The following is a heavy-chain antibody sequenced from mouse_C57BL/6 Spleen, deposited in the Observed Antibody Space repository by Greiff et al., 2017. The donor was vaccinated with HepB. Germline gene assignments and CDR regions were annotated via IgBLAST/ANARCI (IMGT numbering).Heavy chain of an antibody. J-gene: IGHJ2*01. V-gene: IGHV1-82*01. Sequence: QVQLQQSGPELVKPGASVKISCKASGYAFSSSWMNWVKQRPGKGLEWIGRIYPGDGDTNYNGKFKGKATLTADKSSSTAYMQLSSLTSEDSAVYFCAGLGDGYYPYWGQGTTLTVSS. CDR1: GYAFSSSW. CDR2: IYPGDGDT. CDR3: AGLGDGYYPY. D-gene: IGHD2-3*01.